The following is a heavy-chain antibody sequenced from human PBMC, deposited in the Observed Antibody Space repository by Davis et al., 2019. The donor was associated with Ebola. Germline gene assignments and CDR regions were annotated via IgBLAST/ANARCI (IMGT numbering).Heavy chain of an antibody. J-gene: IGHJ4*02. Sequence: ASVKVSCKASGYTFTNYGITWVRQAPGQGLEWMGWINPDNGNTNYAQNVQGRVIMTSDTATTTAYMEVGSLRSDDTAVYYCARAQFPTTSDHWGQGTLVTVSS. CDR3: ARAQFPTTSDH. CDR1: GYTFTNYG. CDR2: INPDNGNT. V-gene: IGHV1-18*04. D-gene: IGHD1-1*01.